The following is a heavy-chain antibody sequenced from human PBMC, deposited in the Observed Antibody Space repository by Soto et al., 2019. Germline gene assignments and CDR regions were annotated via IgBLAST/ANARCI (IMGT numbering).Heavy chain of an antibody. Sequence: GGSLRLSCAASGFTFSSYGMHWVRQAPGKGLEWVAVIWYDGSNKYYADSVKGRFTISRDNSKNTLYLQMNSLRAEDTAVYYCARGGSRYCSSTSCSMFGYFDYWGQGTLVTVSS. D-gene: IGHD2-2*01. J-gene: IGHJ4*02. V-gene: IGHV3-33*01. CDR2: IWYDGSNK. CDR1: GFTFSSYG. CDR3: ARGGSRYCSSTSCSMFGYFDY.